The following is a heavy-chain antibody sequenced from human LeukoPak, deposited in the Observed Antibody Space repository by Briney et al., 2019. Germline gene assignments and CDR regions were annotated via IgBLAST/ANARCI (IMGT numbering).Heavy chain of an antibody. CDR2: ISSSGSTI. Sequence: GGSLRLSCAASGFTFSSYEMNWVRQAPGKGLEWVSYISSSGSTIYYADSVKGRFTISRDNAKNSLYLQMNSLRAEDTAVYYCARDSRIRAPTITMIVVDRYYYYYGMDVWGQGTTVTVSS. V-gene: IGHV3-48*03. CDR3: ARDSRIRAPTITMIVVDRYYYYYGMDV. CDR1: GFTFSSYE. D-gene: IGHD3-22*01. J-gene: IGHJ6*02.